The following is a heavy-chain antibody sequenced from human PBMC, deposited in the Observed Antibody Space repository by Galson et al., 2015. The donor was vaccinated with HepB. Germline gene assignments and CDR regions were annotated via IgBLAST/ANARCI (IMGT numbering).Heavy chain of an antibody. J-gene: IGHJ6*02. CDR2: ISRDGVGT. Sequence: SLRLSCAASGFTFDGYTMHWVRQYPGKGLEWVSLISRDGVGTSYADSVKGRFTISRDNTKNSLYLQMNSVRTEDTALYYCAKDLGDFWSGYYRDYFYGMDVWGQGTTVTVSS. CDR3: AKDLGDFWSGYYRDYFYGMDV. D-gene: IGHD3-3*01. CDR1: GFTFDGYT. V-gene: IGHV3-43*01.